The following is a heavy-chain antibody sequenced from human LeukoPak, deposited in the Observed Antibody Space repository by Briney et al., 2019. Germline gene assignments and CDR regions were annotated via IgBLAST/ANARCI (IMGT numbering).Heavy chain of an antibody. V-gene: IGHV1-18*01. CDR3: ARDGSGTYSFDY. CDR2: ISAYSGDT. J-gene: IGHJ4*02. CDR1: GYTLTSYG. Sequence: ASVKVSCKASGYTLTSYGISWVRQAPGQGLESMGWISAYSGDTNSAQNLQGRVTMTTDTSTSTAYMELRSLRSDDTAVYYCARDGSGTYSFDYWGQGTLVTVSS. D-gene: IGHD1-26*01.